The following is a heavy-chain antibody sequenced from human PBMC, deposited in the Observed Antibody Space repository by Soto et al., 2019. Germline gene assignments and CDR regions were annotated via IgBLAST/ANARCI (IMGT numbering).Heavy chain of an antibody. CDR2: ISGSGGST. D-gene: IGHD6-6*01. CDR3: TRARPAPQHYFDY. Sequence: PGGSLRLSCAASGFTFSSYAMSWVRQAPGKGLEWVSAISGSGGSTYYADSVKGRFTISRDNSKNTLYLQMNSLRAEDTAVYYCTRARPAPQHYFDYCGQGNMLTVSS. V-gene: IGHV3-23*01. CDR1: GFTFSSYA. J-gene: IGHJ4*02.